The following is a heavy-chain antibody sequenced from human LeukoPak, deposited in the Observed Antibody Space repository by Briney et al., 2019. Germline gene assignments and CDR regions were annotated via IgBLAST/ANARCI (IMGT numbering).Heavy chain of an antibody. CDR2: IIPIFGTA. V-gene: IGHV1-69*05. CDR1: GGTFSSYA. D-gene: IGHD6-19*01. Sequence: SVKVSCKASGGTFSSYAISWVRQAPGQGLEWMGRIIPIFGTANYAQKFQGRGTITTDESTRTAYMELSSLRSEDTAVYYCARADSSGSYFDYWGQGTLVTVSS. CDR3: ARADSSGSYFDY. J-gene: IGHJ4*02.